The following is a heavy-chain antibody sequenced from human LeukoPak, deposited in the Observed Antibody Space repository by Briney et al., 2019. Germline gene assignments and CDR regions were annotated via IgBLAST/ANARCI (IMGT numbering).Heavy chain of an antibody. D-gene: IGHD2-2*02. V-gene: IGHV3-11*01. CDR2: ISSSGSTI. CDR1: GFTFSDYY. Sequence: GGSLRLSCAASGFTFSDYYMSWIRQALGKGLEWVSYISSSGSTIYYADSVKGRFTISRDNAKNSLYLQMNSLRAEDTAVYYCARDGRVDCSSTSCYTTPPLDYWGQGTLVTVSS. CDR3: ARDGRVDCSSTSCYTTPPLDY. J-gene: IGHJ4*02.